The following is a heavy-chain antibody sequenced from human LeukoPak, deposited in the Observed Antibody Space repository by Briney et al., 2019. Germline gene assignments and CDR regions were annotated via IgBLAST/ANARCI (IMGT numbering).Heavy chain of an antibody. Sequence: GRSLRLSCAASGFTFSSYAMHWVRQAPGKGLEWVAVISYDGSNKYYADSVKGRFTISRDNSKNTLYLQMNSLRAEDTAVYYCARFIAVAGTSLAPFDYWGQGTLVTVSS. V-gene: IGHV3-30-3*01. D-gene: IGHD6-19*01. J-gene: IGHJ4*02. CDR1: GFTFSSYA. CDR3: ARFIAVAGTSLAPFDY. CDR2: ISYDGSNK.